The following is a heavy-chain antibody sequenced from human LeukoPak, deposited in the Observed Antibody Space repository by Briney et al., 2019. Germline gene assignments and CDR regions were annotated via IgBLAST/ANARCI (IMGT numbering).Heavy chain of an antibody. CDR3: ARDLGCSGGSCFGY. J-gene: IGHJ4*02. CDR2: INTNTGNP. CDR1: GYTFTSYA. Sequence: RASVKVSCKASGYTFTSYAMNWVRQAPGQGLEWMGWINTNTGNPTYSQGFTGRFVSSLDTSVSTAYLQISSLKAEDTAVYYCARDLGCSGGSCFGYWGQGTLVTVSS. D-gene: IGHD2-15*01. V-gene: IGHV7-4-1*02.